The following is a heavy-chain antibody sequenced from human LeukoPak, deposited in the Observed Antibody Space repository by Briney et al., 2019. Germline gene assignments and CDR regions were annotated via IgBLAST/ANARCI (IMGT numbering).Heavy chain of an antibody. V-gene: IGHV1-2*02. CDR1: GYTFTGYY. J-gene: IGHJ6*02. CDR2: INPNSGGT. Sequence: ASVKVSCKASGYTFTGYYMHWVRQAPGQGLEWMGWINPNSGGTNYAQKFQGRVTMTRDTSISSAYMELSRLRSDDTAVYYCATIGGYYYYGMDVWGQGTTVTVSS. D-gene: IGHD1-26*01. CDR3: ATIGGYYYYGMDV.